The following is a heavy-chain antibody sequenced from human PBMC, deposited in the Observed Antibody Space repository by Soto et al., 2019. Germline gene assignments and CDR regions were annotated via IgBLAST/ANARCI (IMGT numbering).Heavy chain of an antibody. D-gene: IGHD4-17*01. CDR1: GSTFISYA. CDR3: AREMGYGGNSDYFDY. CDR2: IIPIFGTA. J-gene: IGHJ4*02. V-gene: IGHV1-69*12. Sequence: QVQLVQSGAEVKKPGSWVKISCKASGSTFISYAISWVRQAPGQGLEWMGGIIPIFGTANYAQKFQGRVTITADESTSTAYMELSSLRSEDTAVYYCAREMGYGGNSDYFDYWGQGTLVTVSS.